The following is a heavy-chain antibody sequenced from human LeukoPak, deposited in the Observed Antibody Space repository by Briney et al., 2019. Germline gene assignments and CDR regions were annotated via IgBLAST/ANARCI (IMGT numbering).Heavy chain of an antibody. CDR2: ISAYNGNT. V-gene: IGHV1-18*01. D-gene: IGHD5-24*01. CDR1: GYTFTSYG. CDR3: ARDAGDGYNPPTKN. Sequence: GASVKVSCKASGYTFTSYGISWVRQAPGEGLEWMGWISAYNGNTNYAQKLQGRVTMTTDTSTSTAYMELRSLRSDDTAVYYCARDAGDGYNPPTKNWGQGTLVTVSS. J-gene: IGHJ4*02.